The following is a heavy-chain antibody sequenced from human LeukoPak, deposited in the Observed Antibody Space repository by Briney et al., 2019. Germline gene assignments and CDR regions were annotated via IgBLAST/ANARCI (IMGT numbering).Heavy chain of an antibody. CDR1: GFTFSTYS. Sequence: GGSLRLSCAASGFTFSTYSMNWVRQAPGKGLVWVSYISSSSSAIYYADSVKGRFTISRDNAKNSLYLQMNSLRAEDTAVYYCAKVLPGDSSGFDYWGQGTLVTVSS. D-gene: IGHD3-22*01. CDR3: AKVLPGDSSGFDY. V-gene: IGHV3-48*01. CDR2: ISSSSSAI. J-gene: IGHJ4*02.